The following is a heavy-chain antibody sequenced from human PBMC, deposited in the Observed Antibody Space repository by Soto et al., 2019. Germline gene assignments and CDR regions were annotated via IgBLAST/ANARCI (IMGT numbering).Heavy chain of an antibody. CDR3: AKVSISKSSAVTFDS. D-gene: IGHD2-15*01. V-gene: IGHV3-30*18. CDR2: VSYDAGYK. J-gene: IGHJ4*02. CDR1: GXXXXXXD. Sequence: QVQLVESGGGXXXXGXXXXXSCTVSGXXXXXXDMHXXXXXXGXGLEWVAVVSYDAGYKNYADSVKGRFTISRDNSKNTLYLQMNGLRPEDTAVYYCAKVSISKSSAVTFDSWGQGTLVTVSS.